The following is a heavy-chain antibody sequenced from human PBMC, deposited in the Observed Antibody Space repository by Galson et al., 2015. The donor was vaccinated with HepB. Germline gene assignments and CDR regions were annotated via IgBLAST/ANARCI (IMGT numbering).Heavy chain of an antibody. CDR1: GFTFSSYA. J-gene: IGHJ4*02. CDR3: AKVGGKWLVPWFDY. D-gene: IGHD6-19*01. CDR2: ISGSGGST. V-gene: IGHV3-23*01. Sequence: LSCAASGFTFSSYAMSWVRQAPGKGLEWVSAISGSGGSTYYADSVKGRFTISRDNSKNTLYLQMNSLRAEDTAVYYCAKVGGKWLVPWFDYWGQGTLVTVSS.